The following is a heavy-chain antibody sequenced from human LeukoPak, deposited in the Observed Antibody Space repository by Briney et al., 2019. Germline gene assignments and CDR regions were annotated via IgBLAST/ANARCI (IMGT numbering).Heavy chain of an antibody. CDR3: ARYGSWGWLQYDFDY. V-gene: IGHV1-2*02. CDR1: GYTFTGYH. Sequence: ASVKVSCKASGYTFTGYHMHWVRQAPGQGLEWMGWINPNSGGTNYAQKFQGRVTMTRDTSISTAYMELSRLRSDDTAVYYCARYGSWGWLQYDFDYWGQGTLVTVSS. D-gene: IGHD5-24*01. J-gene: IGHJ4*02. CDR2: INPNSGGT.